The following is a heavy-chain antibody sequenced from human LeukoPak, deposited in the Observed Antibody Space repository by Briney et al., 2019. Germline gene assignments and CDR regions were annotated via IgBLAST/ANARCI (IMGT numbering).Heavy chain of an antibody. CDR2: INPSGGST. Sequence: GASVKVSSKPSGYTFTSYYMHVVTQAPAQGLEWMGIINPSGGSTSYAQKFQGRVTMTRDMSTSTVYMELSSLRSEDTAVYYCARGRVPAAKHYYYYYMDVWGKGTTVTVSS. V-gene: IGHV1-46*01. D-gene: IGHD2-2*01. CDR1: GYTFTSYY. J-gene: IGHJ6*03. CDR3: ARGRVPAAKHYYYYYMDV.